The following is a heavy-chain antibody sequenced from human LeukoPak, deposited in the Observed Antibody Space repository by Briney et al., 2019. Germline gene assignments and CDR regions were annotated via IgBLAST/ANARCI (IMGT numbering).Heavy chain of an antibody. CDR1: GGSISSSSYY. D-gene: IGHD3-3*01. CDR2: IYYSGST. CDR3: ARARVELRFLEWFHFDY. V-gene: IGHV4-39*07. J-gene: IGHJ4*02. Sequence: PSETLSLTCTVSGGSISSSSYYWGWIRQPPGKGLEWIGSIYYSGSTYYNPSLKSRVTISVDTSKNQFSLKLSSVTAADTAVYYCARARVELRFLEWFHFDYWGQGTLVTVSS.